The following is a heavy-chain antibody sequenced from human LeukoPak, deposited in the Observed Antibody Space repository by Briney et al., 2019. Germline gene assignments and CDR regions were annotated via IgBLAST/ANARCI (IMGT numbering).Heavy chain of an antibody. V-gene: IGHV1-69*13. CDR2: IIPIFGTA. J-gene: IGHJ4*02. CDR1: GGTFSSYA. D-gene: IGHD3-22*01. Sequence: SVKVSCKASGGTFSSYAISWVRQAPGQGLEWMGGIIPIFGTANYAQKFQGRVTITADESTSTAYMELSSLRSEDTAVYYCARNGLDYDSSGYYDFDYWGQGTLVTVSS. CDR3: ARNGLDYDSSGYYDFDY.